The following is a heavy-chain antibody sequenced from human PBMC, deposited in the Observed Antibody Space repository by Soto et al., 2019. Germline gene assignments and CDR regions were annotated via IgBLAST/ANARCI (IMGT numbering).Heavy chain of an antibody. CDR2: ISSSSSTI. CDR3: VRSLNWNYVPNYYYYGMDV. D-gene: IGHD1-7*01. V-gene: IGHV3-48*02. CDR1: GFTFSSYS. Sequence: GGSLRLSCAASGFTFSSYSMNWVRQAPGKGLEWVSYISSSSSTIYYADSVKGRFTISRDNAKNSLYLQMNSLRDEDTAVYYCVRSLNWNYVPNYYYYGMDVWGQGTTVTVSS. J-gene: IGHJ6*02.